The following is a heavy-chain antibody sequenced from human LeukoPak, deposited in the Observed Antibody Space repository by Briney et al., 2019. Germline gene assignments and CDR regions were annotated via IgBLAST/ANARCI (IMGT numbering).Heavy chain of an antibody. CDR1: GFTFSSYG. Sequence: PGGSLRLSCAASGFTFSSYGMHWVRQAPGKGLEWVAVISGDGNNAFYADSVKGRFIISRDNSENTVSLQMNSVRLDDTAVYYCAKDTGHWVMYFFGSGSYFDHWGQGALVTVSS. D-gene: IGHD3-10*01. CDR2: ISGDGNNA. CDR3: AKDTGHWVMYFFGSGSYFDH. J-gene: IGHJ4*02. V-gene: IGHV3-30*18.